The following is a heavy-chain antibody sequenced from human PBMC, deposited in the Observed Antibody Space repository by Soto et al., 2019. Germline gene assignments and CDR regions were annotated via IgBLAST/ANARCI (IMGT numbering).Heavy chain of an antibody. Sequence: QVQLVQSGAEEKKPGASVKVSCKASGYTFTSYAMHWVRQAPGQRLEWMGWINDGNGNTKYSQKFKGRVTITRDTSASTAYLELSSLRSEDTAVYYCARSIVVVTALDYWRQATLVTVAS. CDR1: GYTFTSYA. CDR2: INDGNGNT. J-gene: IGHJ4*02. V-gene: IGHV1-3*05. CDR3: ARSIVVVTALDY. D-gene: IGHD2-21*02.